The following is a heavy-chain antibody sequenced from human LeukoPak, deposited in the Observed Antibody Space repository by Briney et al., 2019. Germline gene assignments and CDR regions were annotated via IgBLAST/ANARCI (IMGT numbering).Heavy chain of an antibody. D-gene: IGHD2-21*02. CDR1: GYTFTSYY. Sequence: ASVKVSSKASGYTFTSYYMHWVRQAPGQGLEWMGIINPSGGSTSYTQKFQGRVTMTRDTSTSTVYMDLSSLRSEDTAVYYCARGIGCGGDCYSRYFDYWGQGTLVTVSS. V-gene: IGHV1-46*01. J-gene: IGHJ4*02. CDR2: INPSGGST. CDR3: ARGIGCGGDCYSRYFDY.